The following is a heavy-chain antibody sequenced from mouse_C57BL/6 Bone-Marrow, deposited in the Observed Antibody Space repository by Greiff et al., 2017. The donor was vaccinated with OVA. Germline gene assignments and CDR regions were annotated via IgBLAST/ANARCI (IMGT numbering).Heavy chain of an antibody. Sequence: EVKLLQSGGGLVQPGGSLKLSCAASGIDFSRYWMSWVRRAPGKGLEWIGEINPDSSTINYAPSLKDKFIISRDNAKNTLYLQMSKVRSEDTALYYCASPFTTVRDWYFDVWGTGTTVTVSS. D-gene: IGHD1-1*01. J-gene: IGHJ1*03. V-gene: IGHV4-1*01. CDR1: GIDFSRYW. CDR3: ASPFTTVRDWYFDV. CDR2: INPDSSTI.